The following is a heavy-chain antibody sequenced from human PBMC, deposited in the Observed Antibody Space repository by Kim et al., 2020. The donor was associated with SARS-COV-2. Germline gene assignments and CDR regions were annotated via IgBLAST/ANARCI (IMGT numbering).Heavy chain of an antibody. CDR2: INHSGST. V-gene: IGHV4-34*01. CDR3: ARRRGYSYGSWFDP. Sequence: SETLSLTCAVYGGSFSGYYWSRIRQPPGKGLEWIGEINHSGSTNYNPSLKSRVTISVDTSKNQFSLKLSSVTAADTAVYYCARRRGYSYGSWFDPWGQGTLVTVSS. D-gene: IGHD5-18*01. CDR1: GGSFSGYY. J-gene: IGHJ5*02.